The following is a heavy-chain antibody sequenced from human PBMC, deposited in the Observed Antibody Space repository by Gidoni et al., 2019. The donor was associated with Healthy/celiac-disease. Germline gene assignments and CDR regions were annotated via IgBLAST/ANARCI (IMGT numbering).Heavy chain of an antibody. CDR1: GFTFSNAW. J-gene: IGHJ4*02. CDR2: IKSKTDGGTT. D-gene: IGHD4-17*01. V-gene: IGHV3-15*01. CDR3: TTENGGDDYGDYEATD. Sequence: EVQLVESGGGLVKPGGSLRLSCAASGFTFSNAWMSWVRQAPGKGLEWVGRIKSKTDGGTTDYAAPVKGRFTISRDDSKNTLYLQMNSLKTEDTAVYYCTTENGGDDYGDYEATDWGQGTLVTVSS.